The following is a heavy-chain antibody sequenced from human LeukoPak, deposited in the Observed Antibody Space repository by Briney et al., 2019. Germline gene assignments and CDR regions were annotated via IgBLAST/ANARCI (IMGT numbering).Heavy chain of an antibody. Sequence: PSETLSLTCTVYGGSISCSYWSWIRQPAGKGLGWIGRIYTSESTNYNLSLKSRVTISLDTSQNQFSLKLTSVSAGDTAVYYCXGQHPLNTVDFWGQGTLVTVSS. V-gene: IGHV4-4*07. CDR3: XGQHPLNTVDF. D-gene: IGHD2-8*02. CDR2: IYTSEST. CDR1: GGSISCSY. J-gene: IGHJ4*02.